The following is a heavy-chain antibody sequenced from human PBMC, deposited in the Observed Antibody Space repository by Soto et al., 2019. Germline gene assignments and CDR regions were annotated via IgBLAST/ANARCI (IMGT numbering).Heavy chain of an antibody. CDR1: GFTFSSYS. CDR2: ISFSGSNI. Sequence: PGGSLRLSCVASGFTFSSYSINWVRQAPGKGLEWISHISFSGSNIYYAESVKGRFTISRDNAKNSLYLQMNSLRDDDTAVYYCARESSSSWFHYWGQGTLVTVSS. J-gene: IGHJ4*02. CDR3: ARESSSSWFHY. V-gene: IGHV3-48*02. D-gene: IGHD6-13*01.